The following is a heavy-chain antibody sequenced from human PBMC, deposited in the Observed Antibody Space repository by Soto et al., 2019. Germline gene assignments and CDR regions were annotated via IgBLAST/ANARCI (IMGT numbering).Heavy chain of an antibody. Sequence: GASVKVSCKASGYIFTGDYIHWVRQAPGQGLVWMGLISPNSGDTDSAQMFQGRVTMTRDTSISTVYVELSSLRSEDTAVYYCARAPSPYIAAAGTDLDYWGQGTLVTVSS. J-gene: IGHJ4*02. V-gene: IGHV1-2*02. D-gene: IGHD6-13*01. CDR2: ISPNSGDT. CDR1: GYIFTGDY. CDR3: ARAPSPYIAAAGTDLDY.